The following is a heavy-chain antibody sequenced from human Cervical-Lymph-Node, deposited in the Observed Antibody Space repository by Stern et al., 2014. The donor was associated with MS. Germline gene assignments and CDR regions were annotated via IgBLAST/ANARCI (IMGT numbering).Heavy chain of an antibody. CDR2: INPKSGGT. J-gene: IGHJ5*02. Sequence: VQLEESGAEVEKPGASVKVYCKASGYIFTDYYLHWVRQAPGQGLEWMGRINPKSGGTSYAQSFQGRVTLTRDTSITTAYMDLSRLTSDDTAVYYCTRALRIADRPSPGGHWFDPWGQGTLVIVSS. CDR3: TRALRIADRPSPGGHWFDP. D-gene: IGHD6-6*01. CDR1: GYIFTDYY. V-gene: IGHV1-2*02.